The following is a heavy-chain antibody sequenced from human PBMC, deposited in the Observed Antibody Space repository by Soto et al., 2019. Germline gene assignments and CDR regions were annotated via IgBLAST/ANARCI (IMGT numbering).Heavy chain of an antibody. CDR3: ATSQKGYNWNYFDH. D-gene: IGHD1-20*01. Sequence: SETLSLTCTVSGGSISSSGYYWAWIRQPPGKGLEWIGTVYHSGSTYYNPSLESRVTISVGTSKNQFSLKVSGVSAADTAVYYCATSQKGYNWNYFDHWGQGALVTVSS. J-gene: IGHJ4*02. V-gene: IGHV4-39*01. CDR1: GGSISSSGYY. CDR2: VYHSGST.